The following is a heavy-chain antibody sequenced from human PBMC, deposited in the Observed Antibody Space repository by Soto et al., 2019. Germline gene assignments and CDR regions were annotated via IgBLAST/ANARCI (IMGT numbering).Heavy chain of an antibody. CDR3: ARREAAASASGFDY. V-gene: IGHV3-23*01. Sequence: GGSLRLSCAASGFTFSSHAMNWVRQAPGKGLEWVSGISGGSGSTYYADSVKGRFTISRDNSKNTLYLQMSSVRAEDTAVYYCARREAAASASGFDYWGRGTLVTVSS. J-gene: IGHJ4*02. CDR2: ISGGSGST. D-gene: IGHD6-13*01. CDR1: GFTFSSHA.